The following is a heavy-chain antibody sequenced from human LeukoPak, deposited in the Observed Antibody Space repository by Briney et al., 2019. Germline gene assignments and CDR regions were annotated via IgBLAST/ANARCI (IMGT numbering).Heavy chain of an antibody. CDR2: IYYSGST. D-gene: IGHD2-15*01. J-gene: IGHJ6*03. Sequence: SETLSLTCTVSGGSISSSSYYWGWIRQPPGKGLEWIGSIYYSGSTYYNPSLKSRVTISVDTSKNQFSLKLSSVTAADTAVYYCARASSGVVVAANYYYYYMDVWGKGTTVTVSS. V-gene: IGHV4-39*07. CDR1: GGSISSSSYY. CDR3: ARASSGVVVAANYYYYYMDV.